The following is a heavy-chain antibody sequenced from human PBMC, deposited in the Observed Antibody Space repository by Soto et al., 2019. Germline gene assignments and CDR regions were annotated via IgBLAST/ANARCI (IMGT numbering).Heavy chain of an antibody. V-gene: IGHV1-69*01. J-gene: IGHJ4*02. CDR2: IIPIFGTA. CDR1: GGTFSSYA. D-gene: IGHD1-1*01. Sequence: QVQLVQSGAEVKKPGSSVKVSCKASGGTFSSYAISWVRQAPGQGLEWMGGIIPIFGTANYAQKFQGRVTITAEESTSTAYMEVSSLRSEDTAVYYCARGGQGHLPRHYDWNLFDYWGQGTLVTVSS. CDR3: ARGGQGHLPRHYDWNLFDY.